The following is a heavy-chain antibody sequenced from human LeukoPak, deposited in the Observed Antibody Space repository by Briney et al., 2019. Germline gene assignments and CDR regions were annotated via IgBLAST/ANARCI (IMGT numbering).Heavy chain of an antibody. J-gene: IGHJ3*02. V-gene: IGHV4-30-2*01. Sequence: SETLSLTCTVSGGSISSADYYWTWIRQPPGKGLEWIGYISHTGGTYYNSSLLSRVTIDRSKNQFFLTLGSVTAADTAVYYCARDAIAAAGAWAFDIWGQGTMVTVSS. CDR1: GGSISSADYY. D-gene: IGHD6-13*01. CDR3: ARDAIAAAGAWAFDI. CDR2: ISHTGGT.